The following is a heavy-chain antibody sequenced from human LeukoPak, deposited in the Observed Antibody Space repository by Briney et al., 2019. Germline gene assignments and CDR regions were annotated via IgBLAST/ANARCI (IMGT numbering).Heavy chain of an antibody. CDR1: GFTFSSYG. Sequence: PGGSLRLSCAASGFTFSSYGMHWVRQAPGRGLEWVAVIWYDGSNKYYADSVKGRFTISRDNSKNTLYLQMNSLRAEDTAVYYCARDLLVITTWYYYGMDVWGQGTTVTVSS. J-gene: IGHJ6*02. CDR3: ARDLLVITTWYYYGMDV. V-gene: IGHV3-30*19. CDR2: IWYDGSNK. D-gene: IGHD3-22*01.